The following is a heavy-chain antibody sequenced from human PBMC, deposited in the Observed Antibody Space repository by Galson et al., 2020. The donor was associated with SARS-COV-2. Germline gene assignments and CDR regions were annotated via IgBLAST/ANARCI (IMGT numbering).Heavy chain of an antibody. CDR1: CCSISSGGYY. V-gene: IGHV4-31*03. Sequence: ASGTLSLTCTVSCCSISSGGYYWLWIPQPPGKGLEWSGYISYSGSTYYNPSLKSRVTISVDTSKNQFSLKLSSVTAADTAVYYCAGVRIAAAGTGSYWNFDLWGSGTLVTVSS. J-gene: IGHJ2*01. CDR3: AGVRIAAAGTGSYWNFDL. D-gene: IGHD6-13*01. CDR2: ISYSGST.